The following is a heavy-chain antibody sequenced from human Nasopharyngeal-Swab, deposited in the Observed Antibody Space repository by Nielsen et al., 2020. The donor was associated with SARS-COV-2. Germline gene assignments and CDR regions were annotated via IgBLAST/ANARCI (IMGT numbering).Heavy chain of an antibody. J-gene: IGHJ4*02. CDR1: GYTFTSDY. D-gene: IGHD4-17*01. Sequence: ASVKVSCKASGYTFTSDYMHWVRQAPGQGLEWMGIINPSGGSTSYAQKFQGRVTMTRDTSTSTVYMELSSLRSEDTAVYYCARAEMRTTVTTYWNYWGQGTLVTVSS. CDR2: INPSGGST. CDR3: ARAEMRTTVTTYWNY. V-gene: IGHV1-46*01.